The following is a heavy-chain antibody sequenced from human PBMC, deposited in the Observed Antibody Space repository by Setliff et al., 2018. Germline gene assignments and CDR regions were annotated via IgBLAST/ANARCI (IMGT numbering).Heavy chain of an antibody. V-gene: IGHV1-69*06. CDR3: ATETVTFGGIIVRGYFDV. CDR2: IILIFGTP. CDR1: GGSLNGYS. J-gene: IGHJ3*01. Sequence: SVKVSCKASGGSLNGYSVSWVRQAQGQGLEFLGRIILIFGTPNYAQKFQDRVTIGADKSTSTAYMEMSSLNFEDTAVYYCATETVTFGGIIVRGYFDVWGQGTMVTVSS. D-gene: IGHD3-16*02.